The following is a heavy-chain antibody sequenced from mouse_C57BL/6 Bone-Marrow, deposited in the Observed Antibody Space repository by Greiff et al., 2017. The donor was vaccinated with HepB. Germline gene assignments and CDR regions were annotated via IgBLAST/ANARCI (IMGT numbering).Heavy chain of an antibody. V-gene: IGHV5-9-1*02. Sequence: VQLKESGEGLVKPGGSLKLSCAASGFTFSSYAMSWVRQTPEKRLEWVAYISSGGDYIYYADTVKGRFTISRDNARNTLYLQMSSLKSEDTAMYYCTRADYDEGAYAMDYWGQGTSVTVSS. J-gene: IGHJ4*01. CDR1: GFTFSSYA. D-gene: IGHD2-4*01. CDR3: TRADYDEGAYAMDY. CDR2: ISSGGDYI.